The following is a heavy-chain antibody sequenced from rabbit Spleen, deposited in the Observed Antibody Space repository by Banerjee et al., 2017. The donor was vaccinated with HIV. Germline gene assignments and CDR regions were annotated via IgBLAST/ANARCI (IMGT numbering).Heavy chain of an antibody. D-gene: IGHD4-1*01. CDR2: INTYTGKS. CDR3: ARVSETSGWGEDL. Sequence: QEQLEESGGGLVKPEGSLTLTCKASGFSFSDRDVMCWVRQAPGKGLEWIACINTYTGKSVYASWATGRITISKTSSTTVTLQMTSLTVADTATYFCARVSETSGWGEDLWGQGTLVTVS. V-gene: IGHV1S45*01. CDR1: GFSFSDRDV. J-gene: IGHJ4*01.